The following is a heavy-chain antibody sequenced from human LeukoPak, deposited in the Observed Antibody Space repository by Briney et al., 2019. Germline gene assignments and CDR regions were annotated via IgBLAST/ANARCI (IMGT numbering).Heavy chain of an antibody. CDR2: ISLTGLT. D-gene: IGHD2-8*01. CDR3: SRENGAFSPFGY. CDR1: GGSISNTNW. Sequence: SGTLSLTCGVSGGSISNTNWWSWVRPPPGQGLEWIGEISLTGLTHYNPSLESRVTVSLDKSKNQLSLNLTSETAADTAVYYCSRENGAFSPFGYWGQGTLVTVLS. J-gene: IGHJ4*02. V-gene: IGHV4-4*02.